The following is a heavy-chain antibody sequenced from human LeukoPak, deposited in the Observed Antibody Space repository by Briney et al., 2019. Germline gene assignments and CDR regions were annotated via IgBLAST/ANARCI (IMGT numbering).Heavy chain of an antibody. D-gene: IGHD2-2*02. J-gene: IGHJ5*02. CDR3: ARGAYIVVVPAAIGDP. CDR2: INPNSGGT. V-gene: IGHV1-2*02. Sequence: ASVKVSCKASGYTFTGYYMHWVRQPPGQGLEWMGWINPNSGGTNYAQKFQGRVTMTRDTSISTAYMELSRLRSDDTAVYYCARGAYIVVVPAAIGDPWGQGTLVTVSS. CDR1: GYTFTGYY.